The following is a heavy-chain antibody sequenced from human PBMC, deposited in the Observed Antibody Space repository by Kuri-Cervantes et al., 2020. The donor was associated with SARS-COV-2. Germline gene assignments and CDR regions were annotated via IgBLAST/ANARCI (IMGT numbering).Heavy chain of an antibody. Sequence: SETLSLTCTVSGASMSDPMSHYYWNWIRLTPGKGLEWIGYIFHTGSNSQNPSLKSRVTISLDTSKNQFSLSLNSVTPADTAVYYCATKLFGEHWFDPGARESWSPSPQ. D-gene: IGHD3-10*01. CDR1: GASMSDPMSHYY. V-gene: IGHV4-61*01. J-gene: IGHJ5*02. CDR3: ATKLFGEHWFDP. CDR2: IFHTGSN.